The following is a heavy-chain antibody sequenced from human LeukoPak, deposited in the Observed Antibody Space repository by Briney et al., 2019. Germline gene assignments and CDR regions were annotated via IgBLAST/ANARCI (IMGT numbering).Heavy chain of an antibody. V-gene: IGHV3-23*01. CDR2: ISGSGDST. Sequence: PGGSLRLSCAAYGFTVSTNYMSWVRQAPGKGLEWVSGISGSGDSTNYADSVKGRFTISRDNSKSTLYLQMNSLRAEDTAVYYCAKDYNPDLIHYFDYWGQGTLVTVSS. CDR3: AKDYNPDLIHYFDY. J-gene: IGHJ4*02. CDR1: GFTVSTNY. D-gene: IGHD3-10*01.